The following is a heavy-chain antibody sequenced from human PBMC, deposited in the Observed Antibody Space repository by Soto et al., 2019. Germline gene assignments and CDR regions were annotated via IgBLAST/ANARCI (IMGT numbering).Heavy chain of an antibody. J-gene: IGHJ6*02. V-gene: IGHV3-73*01. CDR2: IRSKANSYAT. D-gene: IGHD5-12*01. Sequence: PGGSMRVSCAAAGFTFSGSARHWVRQATGKGLEWVGRIRSKANSYATAYAASVKGRFTISRDDSKNTAYLQMNSLKTEDTAVYYCTSPIGAAEYSRTGYYGMDVWGQGTTVTVSS. CDR1: GFTFSGSA. CDR3: TSPIGAAEYSRTGYYGMDV.